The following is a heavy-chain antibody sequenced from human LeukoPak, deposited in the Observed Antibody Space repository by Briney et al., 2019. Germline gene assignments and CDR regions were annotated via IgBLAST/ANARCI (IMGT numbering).Heavy chain of an antibody. CDR3: AKGYYDFWSDWDHMDV. V-gene: IGHV3-9*03. J-gene: IGHJ6*03. CDR2: ISWNSGSI. Sequence: PGRSLRLSCAASGFTFDDYAMHWVRQAPGKGLEWVSGISWNSGSIGYADSVKGRFTISRDNAKNSLYLQMNSLRAEDMALYYCAKGYYDFWSDWDHMDVWGKGTTVTVSS. D-gene: IGHD3-3*01. CDR1: GFTFDDYA.